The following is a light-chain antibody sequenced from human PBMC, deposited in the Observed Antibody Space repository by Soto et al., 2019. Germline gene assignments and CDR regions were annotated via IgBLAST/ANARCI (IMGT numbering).Light chain of an antibody. Sequence: QAVLPQSPSASASLGASVTLTCTMSSGHRNYAIAWHQQQPEKGPRYLMEVNIDGSHNQGDEIPDRFSGSSSGAQRYRTISSLQSEDGADYYCQIWGTGIRVFVGGTKLTV. CDR1: SGHRNYA. CDR2: VNIDGSH. V-gene: IGLV4-69*01. CDR3: QIWGTGIRV. J-gene: IGLJ2*01.